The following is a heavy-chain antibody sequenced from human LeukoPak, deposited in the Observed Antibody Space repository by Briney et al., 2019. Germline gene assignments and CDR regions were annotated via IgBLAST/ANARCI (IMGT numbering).Heavy chain of an antibody. J-gene: IGHJ4*02. V-gene: IGHV3-7*01. Sequence: GGSLRLSCAASGFTFSSYWMSWVRQAPGKGLEWVANIKQDGSEKYYVDSVKGRFTISRDNAKNSLYLQMNSLRAEDTAVYYCARELVRVYCSGGSCHDRYYIDYWGQGTLVTVSS. CDR1: GFTFSSYW. CDR3: ARELVRVYCSGGSCHDRYYIDY. CDR2: IKQDGSEK. D-gene: IGHD2-15*01.